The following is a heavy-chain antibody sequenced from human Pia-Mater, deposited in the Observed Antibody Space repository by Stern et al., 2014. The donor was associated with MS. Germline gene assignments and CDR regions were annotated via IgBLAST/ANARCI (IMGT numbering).Heavy chain of an antibody. J-gene: IGHJ4*02. D-gene: IGHD2-8*02. CDR3: AKHACTGAACPFDL. CDR2: VYYSGAT. V-gene: IGHV4-39*01. Sequence: QVQLQESGPGLVKPSETLSLTCAVSGDSISSYTHYWAWIRQPPGKGLEWIGSVYYSGATYYNPSLKSPVTISVNTSKNPFPLGLTSVTAAGTAVYYCAKHACTGAACPFDLWGQGTLVTVSS. CDR1: GDSISSYTHY.